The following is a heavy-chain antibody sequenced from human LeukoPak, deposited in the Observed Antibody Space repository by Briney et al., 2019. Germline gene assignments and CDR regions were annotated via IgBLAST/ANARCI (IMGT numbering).Heavy chain of an antibody. Sequence: SGTLSLTCTVSGGSISSSSYYWGWIRQPPGKGLEWIGSIYYGGSTYYNPSLKSRVTISVDTSKNQFSLKLSSVTAADTAVYYCARLLESGFGELTYFDYWGQGTLVTVSS. V-gene: IGHV4-39*01. J-gene: IGHJ4*02. CDR1: GGSISSSSYY. CDR3: ARLLESGFGELTYFDY. D-gene: IGHD3-10*01. CDR2: IYYGGST.